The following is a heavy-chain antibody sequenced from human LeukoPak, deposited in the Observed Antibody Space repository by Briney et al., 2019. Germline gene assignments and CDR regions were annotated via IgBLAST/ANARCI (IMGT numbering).Heavy chain of an antibody. V-gene: IGHV3-23*01. D-gene: IGHD4-17*01. J-gene: IGHJ3*02. CDR3: ATKDRYTVTREAFDI. CDR2: ISGSGGST. CDR1: VFTFSSYA. Sequence: GGSLRLSCAASVFTFSSYAMSWVRQAPGKGLEWVSAISGSGGSTYYADSVKGRFTISRDNSKNTLYLQMNSLRAEDTAVYYCATKDRYTVTREAFDIWGQGTMVTVSS.